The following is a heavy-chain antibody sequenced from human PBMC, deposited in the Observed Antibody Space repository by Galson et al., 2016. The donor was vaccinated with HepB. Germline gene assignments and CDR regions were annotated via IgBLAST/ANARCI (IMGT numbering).Heavy chain of an antibody. Sequence: SLRLSCAASGFTFSAHYMSWTRQAPGKGLEWISYIDSSGRPLYYADSVKGRFTISRDNVRNTLYLGMNGLRDEDTAIYYCTRDPDTSSKVDVWGQGTTVIVSS. V-gene: IGHV3-11*01. J-gene: IGHJ6*02. CDR2: IDSSGRPL. D-gene: IGHD5-18*01. CDR1: GFTFSAHY. CDR3: TRDPDTSSKVDV.